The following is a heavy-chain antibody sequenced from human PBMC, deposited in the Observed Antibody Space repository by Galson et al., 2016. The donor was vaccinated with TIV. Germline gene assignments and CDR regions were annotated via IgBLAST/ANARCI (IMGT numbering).Heavy chain of an antibody. J-gene: IGHJ4*02. Sequence: SLRLSCATSGFNFDDSAFTWVRQVPGKGLEWVCDINWNGRKTRYRDSVTGRFTVSRDNGKKTLYLQLSSLRTEDTGLYYCPRNPAEMRKESDYYDYWGQGTLVTVSS. CDR1: GFNFDDSA. D-gene: IGHD5-24*01. V-gene: IGHV3-20*04. CDR2: INWNGRKT. CDR3: PRNPAEMRKESDYYDY.